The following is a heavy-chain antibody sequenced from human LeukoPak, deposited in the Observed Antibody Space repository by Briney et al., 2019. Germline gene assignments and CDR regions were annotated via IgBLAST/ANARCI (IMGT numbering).Heavy chain of an antibody. V-gene: IGHV1-58*02. CDR3: AASPLDSSGDDYFDY. J-gene: IGHJ4*02. Sequence: SVKVSCKASGFTFTSSAMQWVRQARGQRLEWIGWIVVGSGNTNYAQKFQERVTITRDMSTSTAYMELSSLRSEDTAVYYCAASPLDSSGDDYFDYWGQGTLVTVSS. D-gene: IGHD3-22*01. CDR1: GFTFTSSA. CDR2: IVVGSGNT.